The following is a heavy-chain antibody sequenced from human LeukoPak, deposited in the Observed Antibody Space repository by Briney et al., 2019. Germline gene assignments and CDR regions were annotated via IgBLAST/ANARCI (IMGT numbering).Heavy chain of an antibody. J-gene: IGHJ6*03. Sequence: TGRSLRLSCTASGFTFGDYAMSWFRQAPGKGLEWVGFIRSKAYGGTTEYAASVKGRFTISRDDSKSIAYLQMNSLKTEDTAVYYCTREIVEMATWEYYYYMDVWGKGTTVTISS. CDR1: GFTFGDYA. CDR3: TREIVEMATWEYYYYMDV. V-gene: IGHV3-49*03. D-gene: IGHD5-24*01. CDR2: IRSKAYGGTT.